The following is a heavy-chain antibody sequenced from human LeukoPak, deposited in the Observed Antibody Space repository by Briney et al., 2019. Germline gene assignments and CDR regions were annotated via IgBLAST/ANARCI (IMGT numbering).Heavy chain of an antibody. D-gene: IGHD1-26*01. V-gene: IGHV4-4*07. J-gene: IGHJ4*02. CDR1: DGSMNNYY. CDR3: ARSWAAKWELPGQFDS. Sequence: PSDTLSLTCSVSDGSMNNYYWNWIRQSPEKGLEWIGFVFSRGTTNYNPSFKSRLSMSIDTSKMQFSLRLSSVTAADTAVYFCARSWAAKWELPGQFDSRGQGRLVSVSS. CDR2: VFSRGTT.